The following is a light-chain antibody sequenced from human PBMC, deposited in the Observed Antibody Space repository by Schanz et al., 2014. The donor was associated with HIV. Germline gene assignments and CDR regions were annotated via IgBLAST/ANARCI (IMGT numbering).Light chain of an antibody. CDR1: SSNIGINT. CDR2: RNN. CDR3: AVWDDSLKGVV. Sequence: QSVLTQPLSASGTPGQRVTISCSGSSSNIGINTVNWYQQLPGTAPKVLIYRNNQRPSGVPDRFSGSKSGTSASLAISGLQSEDEAAYYCAVWDDSLKGVVFGGGTKLTVL. V-gene: IGLV1-44*01. J-gene: IGLJ3*02.